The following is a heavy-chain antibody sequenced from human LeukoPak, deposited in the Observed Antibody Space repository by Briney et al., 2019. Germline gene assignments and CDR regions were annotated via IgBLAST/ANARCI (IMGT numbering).Heavy chain of an antibody. V-gene: IGHV3-23*01. Sequence: GGSLRLSCAASEFTFSSYAMSWVRQAPGKGLEWVSAISGSGGSTYYADSVKGRFTISRDNSKNTLYLQMNSLRAEDTAVYYCAKDHYDYIGGTYRDFDYWGQGTLVTVSS. CDR3: AKDHYDYIGGTYRDFDY. CDR2: ISGSGGST. D-gene: IGHD3-16*02. J-gene: IGHJ4*02. CDR1: EFTFSSYA.